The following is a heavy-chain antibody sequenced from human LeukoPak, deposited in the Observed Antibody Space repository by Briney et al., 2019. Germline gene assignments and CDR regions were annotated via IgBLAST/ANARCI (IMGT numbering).Heavy chain of an antibody. Sequence: SETLSLTCTVSGGSISSSTYYWGWIRQPPGKGLEWIGSIYYSGSTSYNPSLKSRVTISVDTSKNQFSLKLDSVTAADTAVYYCARNASDSGTSYFGYWGQGTLVTVSS. J-gene: IGHJ4*02. V-gene: IGHV4-39*01. CDR2: IYYSGST. D-gene: IGHD1-26*01. CDR3: ARNASDSGTSYFGY. CDR1: GGSISSSTYY.